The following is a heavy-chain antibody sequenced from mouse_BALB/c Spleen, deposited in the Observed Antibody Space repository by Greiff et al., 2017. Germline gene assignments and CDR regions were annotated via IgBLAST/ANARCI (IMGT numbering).Heavy chain of an antibody. CDR2: IDPENGNT. Sequence: EVQGVESGAELVRPGALVKLSCKASGFNIKDYYMHWVKQRPEQGLEWIGWIDPENGNTIYDPKFQGKASITADTSSNTAYLQLSSLTSEDTAVYYCASWDYGPFDYWGQGTTLTVSS. CDR1: GFNIKDYY. J-gene: IGHJ2*01. CDR3: ASWDYGPFDY. D-gene: IGHD2-4*01. V-gene: IGHV14-1*02.